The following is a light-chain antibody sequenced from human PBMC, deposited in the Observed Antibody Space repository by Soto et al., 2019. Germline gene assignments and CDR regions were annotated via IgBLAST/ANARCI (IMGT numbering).Light chain of an antibody. CDR2: EVS. J-gene: IGLJ2*01. V-gene: IGLV2-14*01. CDR1: SSDVGGYDY. Sequence: QSALTQPASVSGSLGQSITISCTGTSSDVGGYDYVSWYQQHPGKAPKLMIYEVSNRPSGVSNRFSGSKSGSTASLTISGLLAEDEADYYCSSYTSSSTVVFGGGTKLTV. CDR3: SSYTSSSTVV.